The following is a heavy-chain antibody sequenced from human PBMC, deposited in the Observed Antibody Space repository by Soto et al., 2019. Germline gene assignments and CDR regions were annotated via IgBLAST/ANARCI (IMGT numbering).Heavy chain of an antibody. CDR3: ARVELVELHYHFDY. D-gene: IGHD1-7*01. Sequence: QVQLVQSGAEVKEPGASVKVACKTSGYTFNVYGLAWVRQAPGQGLEWMGWISAYNDKTSYAQKFQGRVTLTTDTSTRTAYMDLRSLRSDDTAMYYCARVELVELHYHFDYWGQGTLVTVSS. J-gene: IGHJ4*02. CDR2: ISAYNDKT. V-gene: IGHV1-18*01. CDR1: GYTFNVYG.